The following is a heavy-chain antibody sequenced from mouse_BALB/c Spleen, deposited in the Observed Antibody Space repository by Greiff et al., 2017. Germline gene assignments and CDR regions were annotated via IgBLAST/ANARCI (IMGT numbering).Heavy chain of an antibody. CDR1: GYTFTSYT. Sequence: QVQLQQSAAELARPGASVKMSCKASGYTFTSYTMHWVKQRPGQGLEWIGYINPSSGYTEYNQKFKDKTTLTADKSSSTAYMQLSSLTSEDSAVYYCARGGGSYAMDYWGQGTSVTVSS. J-gene: IGHJ4*01. V-gene: IGHV1-4*02. CDR3: ARGGGSYAMDY. CDR2: INPSSGYT.